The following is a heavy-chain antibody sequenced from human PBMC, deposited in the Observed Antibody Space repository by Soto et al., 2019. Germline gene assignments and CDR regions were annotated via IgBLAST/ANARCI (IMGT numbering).Heavy chain of an antibody. D-gene: IGHD1-26*01. J-gene: IGHJ4*02. Sequence: QVQLVPSGAEVKKPGSSVKVSCTASGGTFNNYAISWVRQAPGQGLEWMGGIIPLFGTANYAQKFEGRVKITADKSTDTAYMELSSIKAEDTAVYYCARLIGEGYSGTYALDYWGQGTLVTVSS. CDR1: GGTFNNYA. CDR3: ARLIGEGYSGTYALDY. CDR2: IIPLFGTA. V-gene: IGHV1-69*06.